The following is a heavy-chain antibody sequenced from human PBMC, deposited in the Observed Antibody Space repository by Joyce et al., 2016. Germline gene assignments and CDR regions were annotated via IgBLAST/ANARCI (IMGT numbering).Heavy chain of an antibody. D-gene: IGHD2-15*01. CDR3: ARGYCSGGSCRWFDP. J-gene: IGHJ5*02. CDR2: ITPIFGTA. Sequence: QVQVVQSGAEMKKTGSSVRVSCKVSGAIFSSSVIYWVRQAPGQGLEGMGGITPIFGTANYAQKCQGRLTITADESTSTAYMYLSSLRSEDTAMYYCARGYCSGGSCRWFDPWGQGTLVTVSS. V-gene: IGHV1-69*01. CDR1: GAIFSSSV.